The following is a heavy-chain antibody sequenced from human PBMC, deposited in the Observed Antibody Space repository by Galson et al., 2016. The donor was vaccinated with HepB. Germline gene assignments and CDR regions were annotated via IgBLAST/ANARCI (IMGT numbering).Heavy chain of an antibody. J-gene: IGHJ4*02. Sequence: LSLTCAVSGGSISSGTYSWSWIRLPPGKGLEWIGYIFHTGSTSYNPSLESRVTISVDRSRNQFSLKLSSVTAADTAVYYCARGRVTYYYASGNYYGYFDYWGQGALVTVSS. D-gene: IGHD3-10*01. V-gene: IGHV4-30-2*01. CDR3: ARGRVTYYYASGNYYGYFDY. CDR1: GGSISSGTYS. CDR2: IFHTGST.